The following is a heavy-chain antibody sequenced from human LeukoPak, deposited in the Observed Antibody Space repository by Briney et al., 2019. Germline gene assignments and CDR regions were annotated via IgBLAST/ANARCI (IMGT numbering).Heavy chain of an antibody. CDR1: GGSISSYY. Sequence: SETLSLTCTVSGGSISSYYRSWIRQPSGKGLEWIGYIYYSGSTNYNPSLKSRVTISVDTSKNQFSLKLSSVTAADTAVYYCARGPYIVVVPAANSWFDPWGQGTLVTVSS. D-gene: IGHD2-2*01. CDR3: ARGPYIVVVPAANSWFDP. J-gene: IGHJ5*02. V-gene: IGHV4-59*08. CDR2: IYYSGST.